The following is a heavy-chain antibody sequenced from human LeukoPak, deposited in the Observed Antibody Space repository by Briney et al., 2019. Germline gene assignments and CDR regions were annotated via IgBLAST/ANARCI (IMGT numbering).Heavy chain of an antibody. D-gene: IGHD1-26*01. J-gene: IGHJ4*02. CDR2: IYYSGST. Sequence: PSETLSLTCTVSGGSISSYYWSWIRQPPGKGLEWIGYIYYSGSTNYNPSLKSRVTISVDTSKNQFSLKLSSVTAADTAVYYCASPGVGATHYFDYWGQGTLVTVSS. CDR3: ASPGVGATHYFDY. CDR1: GGSISSYY. V-gene: IGHV4-59*12.